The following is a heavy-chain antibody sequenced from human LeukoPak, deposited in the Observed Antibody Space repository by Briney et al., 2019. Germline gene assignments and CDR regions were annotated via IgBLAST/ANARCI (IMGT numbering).Heavy chain of an antibody. CDR3: ARERGLYSSSNDYYYMDV. CDR1: GYTFTGYY. Sequence: GASVKVSCKASGYTFTGYYMHWVRQAPGQGLEWMGWINPNSGGTNYAQKFQGRVTMTRDTSISTAYMELSRLRSDDTAVYYCARERGLYSSSNDYYYMDVWGKGTTVTVSS. D-gene: IGHD6-6*01. J-gene: IGHJ6*03. V-gene: IGHV1-2*02. CDR2: INPNSGGT.